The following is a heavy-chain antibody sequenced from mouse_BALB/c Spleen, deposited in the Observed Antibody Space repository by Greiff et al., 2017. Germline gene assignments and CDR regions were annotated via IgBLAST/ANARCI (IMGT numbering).Heavy chain of an antibody. D-gene: IGHD2-14*01. J-gene: IGHJ4*01. CDR2: IWRGGST. CDR3: AKKNYRYDVNYAMDY. Sequence: QVQLKQSGPSLVQPSQSLSITCTVSGFSLTSYGVHWVRQSPGKGLEWLGVIWRGGSTDYNAAFMSRLSITKDNSKSQVFFKMNSLQADDTAIYYCAKKNYRYDVNYAMDYWGQGTSVTVSS. V-gene: IGHV2-5-1*01. CDR1: GFSLTSYG.